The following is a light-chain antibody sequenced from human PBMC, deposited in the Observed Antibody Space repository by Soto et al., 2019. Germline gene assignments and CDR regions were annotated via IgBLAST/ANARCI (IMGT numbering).Light chain of an antibody. Sequence: EIVMSQSASTLSVSTGERATLSCRASQSVSSNLAWYQQKPGQAPRLLIYGASTRATGIPARFSGSGSGTEFTLTISSLQSEDFAVYYCQQYNNWPQTFAQGTKVAI. V-gene: IGKV3-15*01. CDR3: QQYNNWPQT. J-gene: IGKJ1*01. CDR1: QSVSSN. CDR2: GAS.